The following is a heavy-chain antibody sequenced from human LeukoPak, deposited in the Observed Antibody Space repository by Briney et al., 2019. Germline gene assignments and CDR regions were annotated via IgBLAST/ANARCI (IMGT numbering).Heavy chain of an antibody. Sequence: ASVKVSRKASGYTFTNYGISWLRQAPGQGLEWMGWISAYNGDTKYLQNLQGRVTMTTDTSTSTAYMELRSLRSDETAVYYCARDNPYYYLYWGQGTLVTVSS. CDR3: ARDNPYYYLY. D-gene: IGHD3-22*01. CDR2: ISAYNGDT. V-gene: IGHV1-18*01. J-gene: IGHJ4*02. CDR1: GYTFTNYG.